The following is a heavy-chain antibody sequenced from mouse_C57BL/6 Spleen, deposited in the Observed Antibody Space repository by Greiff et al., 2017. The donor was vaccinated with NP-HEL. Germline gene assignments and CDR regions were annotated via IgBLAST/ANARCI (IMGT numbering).Heavy chain of an antibody. J-gene: IGHJ4*01. CDR1: GYTFTSYW. D-gene: IGHD1-1*01. Sequence: QVQLKQPGAELVRPGSSVKLSCKASGYTFTSYWMHWVKQRPIQGLEWIGNIDPSDSETHYNQKFKDKATLTVDKSSSTAYMQLSSLTSEDSAVYYCARRYYYGSSDYAMDYWGQGTSVTVSS. CDR2: IDPSDSET. V-gene: IGHV1-52*01. CDR3: ARRYYYGSSDYAMDY.